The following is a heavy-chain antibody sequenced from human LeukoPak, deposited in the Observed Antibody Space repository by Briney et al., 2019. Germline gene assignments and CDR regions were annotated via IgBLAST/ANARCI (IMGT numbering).Heavy chain of an antibody. V-gene: IGHV4-59*01. J-gene: IGHJ4*02. CDR3: ARDHGIL. CDR1: GGSISSYY. D-gene: IGHD5-18*01. Sequence: SETLSLTCTVSGGSISSYYWSWIRQPPGKGLEWIGYIYYSGSTNYNPSLKSRVTISVDTSKNQFSLKLSSMTAADTAVYYCARDHGILWGQGTLVTVSS. CDR2: IYYSGST.